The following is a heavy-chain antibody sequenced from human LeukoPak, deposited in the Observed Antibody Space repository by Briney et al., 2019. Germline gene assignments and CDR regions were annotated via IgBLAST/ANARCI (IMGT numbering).Heavy chain of an antibody. CDR3: EYSSPGSSLESY. D-gene: IGHD6-6*01. CDR1: GYTFTSYG. CDR2: ISAYNGNT. Sequence: GASVKVSCKASGYTFTSYGISWVRQAPGQGLEWIGWISAYNGNTNYAQKLQGRVTMTTDTSTSTAYMELRSLRSDDTAVYYCEYSSPGSSLESYWGQGTLVTVSS. V-gene: IGHV1-18*01. J-gene: IGHJ4*02.